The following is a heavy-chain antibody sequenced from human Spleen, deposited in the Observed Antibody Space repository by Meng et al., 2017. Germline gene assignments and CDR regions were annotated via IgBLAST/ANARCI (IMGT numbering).Heavy chain of an antibody. V-gene: IGHV4-39*01. CDR1: GGSITTNNYY. J-gene: IGHJ5*02. Sequence: QLQLQELGPGLVKPSETLSLTCTVSGGSITTNNYYWGWIRQPPGKGLEYIGSVHHSGSTYYTPSLKSRLTISVDTSKNHFSLRLSSVTAADTAVYFCATHLRSPGYGSASWGQGTLVTVSS. CDR3: ATHLRSPGYGSAS. D-gene: IGHD2-15*01. CDR2: VHHSGST.